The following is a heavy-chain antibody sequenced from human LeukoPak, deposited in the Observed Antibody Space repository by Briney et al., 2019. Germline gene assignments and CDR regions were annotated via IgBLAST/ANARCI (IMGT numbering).Heavy chain of an antibody. D-gene: IGHD2-2*01. Sequence: PGRSLRLSCAASGFTFDDYAMHWVRQAPGKGLEWVSGFSWNSGSIGYADSVKGRFTISRDNAKNSLYLQMNSLRAEDMALYYCARQYCSSTSCFDAFDIWGQGTMVTVSS. CDR1: GFTFDDYA. J-gene: IGHJ3*02. CDR2: FSWNSGSI. CDR3: ARQYCSSTSCFDAFDI. V-gene: IGHV3-9*03.